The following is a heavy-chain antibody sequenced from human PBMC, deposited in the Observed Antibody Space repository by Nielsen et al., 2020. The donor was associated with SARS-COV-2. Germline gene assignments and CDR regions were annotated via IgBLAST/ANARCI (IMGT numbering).Heavy chain of an antibody. V-gene: IGHV3-48*04. CDR2: ISSSSSTI. CDR1: GFNFSSYS. CDR3: ARDAGKQIVKWGGYFDY. Sequence: GESPKILCAASGFNFSSYSMNWDRQAPGQGLERVSYISSSSSTIYYADSVKGRFTISRDNAKNSLYLQMNSLRAEDTAVYYCARDAGKQIVKWGGYFDYWGQGTLVPFSS. D-gene: IGHD6-6*01. J-gene: IGHJ4*02.